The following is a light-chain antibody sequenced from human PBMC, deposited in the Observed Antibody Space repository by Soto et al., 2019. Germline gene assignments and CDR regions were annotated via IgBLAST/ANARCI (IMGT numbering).Light chain of an antibody. Sequence: DIQMTQIPSTLPASVGDTITIICRASQTISSWLAWYQQKPGTAPNLLIYHASNLRGGVPSRFSGGGSGTEFTLTISSLQPDDIATYSCQQYNSYSWTFGQGTKVDIK. V-gene: IGKV1-5*02. CDR1: QTISSW. J-gene: IGKJ1*01. CDR2: HAS. CDR3: QQYNSYSWT.